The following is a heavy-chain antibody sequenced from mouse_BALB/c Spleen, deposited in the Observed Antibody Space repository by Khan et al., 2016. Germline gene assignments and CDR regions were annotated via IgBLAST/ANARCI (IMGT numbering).Heavy chain of an antibody. D-gene: IGHD2-3*01. CDR3: ARDDVYWFAY. CDR2: IDPSDSET. Sequence: QVQLQQPGAELVRPGASVKLSCKASGYTFTSYWMNWVKQRPGQGLEWIGMIDPSDSETHYNQMFKDKATLTVDKYYSTAYIQLSSLTSLDSSVYYCARDDVYWFAYWVQGTLVTVSA. V-gene: IGHV1-61*01. J-gene: IGHJ3*01. CDR1: GYTFTSYW.